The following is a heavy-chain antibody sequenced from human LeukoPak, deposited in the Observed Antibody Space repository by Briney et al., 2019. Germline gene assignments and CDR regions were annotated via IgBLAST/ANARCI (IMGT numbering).Heavy chain of an antibody. V-gene: IGHV4-4*07. CDR2: IYTSGST. J-gene: IGHJ6*03. CDR3: ARGIYYYGPSDYYYYYMDV. D-gene: IGHD3-10*01. CDR1: GGSFNNYY. Sequence: SETLSLTCTVSGGSFNNYYWTWIRQPAGKGLEWIGRIYTSGSTNYNPSLKSRVTMPVDTSKKQFSLNLSSVTAADTAVYYCARGIYYYGPSDYYYYYMDVWGKGTTVTISS.